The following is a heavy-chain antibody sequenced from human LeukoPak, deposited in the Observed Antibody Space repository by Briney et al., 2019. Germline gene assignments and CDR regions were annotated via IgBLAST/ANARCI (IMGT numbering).Heavy chain of an antibody. Sequence: GGSLRLSCAASGFTFSSYWMSWVRQAPGKGLEWVANIKEDGSEKKYVDSVKGRFTISRDNAKNSLYVQMNSLRAEDKAVYYGGGDGGGAEDYWGQGTLVTVSS. D-gene: IGHD3-16*01. J-gene: IGHJ4*02. CDR1: GFTFSSYW. CDR3: GGDGGGAEDY. V-gene: IGHV3-7*01. CDR2: IKEDGSEK.